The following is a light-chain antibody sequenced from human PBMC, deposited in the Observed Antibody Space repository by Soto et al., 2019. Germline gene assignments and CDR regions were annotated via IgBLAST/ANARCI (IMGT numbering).Light chain of an antibody. Sequence: QSVLTQPASVSGSPGQSITIPCTGSSSDVGSYKYVSWYQQHPGKAPKLMIYDVSNRPSGIPNRFSGSKSGNTASLTISGLQAEDEADYYCSSYTTSGTVIFGGGTKLTVL. CDR1: SSDVGSYKY. J-gene: IGLJ2*01. CDR3: SSYTTSGTVI. CDR2: DVS. V-gene: IGLV2-14*03.